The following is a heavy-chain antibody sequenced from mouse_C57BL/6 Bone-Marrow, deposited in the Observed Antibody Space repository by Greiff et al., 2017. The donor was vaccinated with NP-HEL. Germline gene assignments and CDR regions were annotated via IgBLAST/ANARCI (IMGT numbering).Heavy chain of an antibody. CDR2: IWSGGST. V-gene: IGHV2-2*01. CDR3: ARNYCGSSYDWYFDV. D-gene: IGHD1-1*01. CDR1: GFSLTSYG. J-gene: IGHJ1*03. Sequence: VQLQQSGPGLVQPSQSLSITCTVSGFSLTSYGVHWVRQSPGKGLEWLGVIWSGGSTDYHAAFISRLSISKDNSNSQVFFKMNSLQADDTAIYYCARNYCGSSYDWYFDVWGTGTTVTVSS.